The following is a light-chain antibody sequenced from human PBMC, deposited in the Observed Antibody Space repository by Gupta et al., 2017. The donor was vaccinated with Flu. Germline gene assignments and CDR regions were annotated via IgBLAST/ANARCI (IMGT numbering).Light chain of an antibody. CDR2: GNS. J-gene: IGLJ2*01. CDR1: SPNIGAGYD. V-gene: IGLV1-40*01. Sequence: QSVLTQPPSVSGAPGQRVTLSCTGSSPNIGAGYDVHWYQQLPGTAPKLLIYGNSNRPSGVPDRFSGSKSGTSASLAITGLQAEDEADYYCQSYDSSLSGSVVFGGGTKLTVL. CDR3: QSYDSSLSGSVV.